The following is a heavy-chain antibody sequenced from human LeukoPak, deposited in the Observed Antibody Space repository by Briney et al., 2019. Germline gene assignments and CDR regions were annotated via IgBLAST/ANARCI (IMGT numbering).Heavy chain of an antibody. D-gene: IGHD3-9*01. J-gene: IGHJ5*02. Sequence: SDTLSLTCVLYGWSFSGSYWSWIRQHPGKGLEWIVEIIHSGSTNYNPSLKSRVTISVDTSKNQFSLKLSSVTAAHTAVYYCARAHRRLRHCDWLWRWFHPGGQGTLLSVPS. CDR1: GWSFSGSY. CDR3: ARAHRRLRHCDWLWRWFHP. V-gene: IGHV4-34*12. CDR2: IIHSGST.